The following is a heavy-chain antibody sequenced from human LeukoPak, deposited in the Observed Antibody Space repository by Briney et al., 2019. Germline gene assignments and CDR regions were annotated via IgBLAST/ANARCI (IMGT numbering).Heavy chain of an antibody. Sequence: PGGSLRLSCAASGFTFSSFDMRWVRHPTGEGLEWVSTIGTASDTYYPGSVEGRFTLSRDNVKNSLYLQMNSLTAGDTAVYYCARGPPRGKYYYMDVWGKGTTVTVSS. D-gene: IGHD1-1*01. CDR2: IGTASDT. CDR3: ARGPPRGKYYYMDV. V-gene: IGHV3-13*01. CDR1: GFTFSSFD. J-gene: IGHJ6*03.